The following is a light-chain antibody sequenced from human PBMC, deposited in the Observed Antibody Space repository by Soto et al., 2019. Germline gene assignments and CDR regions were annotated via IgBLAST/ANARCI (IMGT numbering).Light chain of an antibody. J-gene: IGKJ4*01. CDR2: AAS. CDR1: QGISNY. Sequence: DIKLNTSPSSLSAYIRDRVTITYRASQGISNYSAWYQQKPGKVPKLLIYAASTLQSGVPSRFSGSGSGTDFTLTISSLQPEDFATYYCQQHNSYPLTFGGGTKVDI. V-gene: IGKV1-27*01. CDR3: QQHNSYPLT.